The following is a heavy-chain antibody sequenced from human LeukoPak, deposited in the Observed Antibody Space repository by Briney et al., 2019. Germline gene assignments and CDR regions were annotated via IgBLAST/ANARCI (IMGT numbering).Heavy chain of an antibody. CDR3: AREGLETKGLYLDY. J-gene: IGHJ4*02. CDR2: ISYDGSNK. Sequence: PGGSPRLSCAVSGFTFSNYDVHWVRQAPGKGLEWVAVISYDGSNKYYADSVKGRFTISRHNSKKTLYLQMNSLKSEDTAVYYCAREGLETKGLYLDYWGQGTLVTVSS. V-gene: IGHV3-30*04. CDR1: GFTFSNYD.